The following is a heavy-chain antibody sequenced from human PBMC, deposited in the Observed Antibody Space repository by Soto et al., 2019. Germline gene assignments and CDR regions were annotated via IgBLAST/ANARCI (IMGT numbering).Heavy chain of an antibody. CDR2: IYPGDSDT. D-gene: IGHD6-6*01. Sequence: GESLKISCKGSGYSFTSYWIGWVRQMPGKGLEWMGIIYPGDSDTRYSPSFQGQVTISADKSISTAYLQWSSLKASDTAMYYCARSDDLPVYSSSSSGWFDPWGQGTLVTVSS. CDR1: GYSFTSYW. J-gene: IGHJ5*02. CDR3: ARSDDLPVYSSSSSGWFDP. V-gene: IGHV5-51*01.